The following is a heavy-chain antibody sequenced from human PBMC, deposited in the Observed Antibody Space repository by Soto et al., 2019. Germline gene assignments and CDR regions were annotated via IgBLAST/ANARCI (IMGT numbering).Heavy chain of an antibody. J-gene: IGHJ4*02. CDR3: ARAGDFWSGYSASDY. CDR2: INSDGSSI. CDR1: GFTFSSSW. Sequence: EVQLVESGGGLVQPGGSLRLSCVASGFTFSSSWMHWVRQAPGKGLVWVSRINSDGSSISYADSVKGRFTISRDNAKNTLYLQMNSLRAEDTAVYYCARAGDFWSGYSASDYWGQGTLVTVSS. D-gene: IGHD3-3*01. V-gene: IGHV3-74*01.